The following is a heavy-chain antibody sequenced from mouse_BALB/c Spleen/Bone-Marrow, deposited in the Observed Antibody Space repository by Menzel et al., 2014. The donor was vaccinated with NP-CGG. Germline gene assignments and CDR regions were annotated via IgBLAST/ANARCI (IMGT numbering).Heavy chain of an antibody. J-gene: IGHJ2*01. CDR1: GFTFSTYA. V-gene: IGHV5-6-5*01. CDR2: ISNGGST. CDR3: ARAPQLLYYFDY. Sequence: EVMLVESGGGLVKPGGSLKLSCAASGFTFSTYATSWVRQTPEKRLEWVASISNGGSTYYQDSVKGRFTISRDNARNILYLQMSSLRSEDTAMYYCARAPQLLYYFDYWGQGTTLTVSS. D-gene: IGHD4-1*02.